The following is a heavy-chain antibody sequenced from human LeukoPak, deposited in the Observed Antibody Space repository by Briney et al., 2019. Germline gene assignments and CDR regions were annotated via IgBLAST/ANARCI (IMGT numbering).Heavy chain of an antibody. CDR1: GGSISNNY. J-gene: IGHJ3*01. Sequence: PSDTLSLTCTVSGGSISNNYWSWIRQPAGKGLEWIGRIYSSGNTYYNPSLNSRVTISLDKSLMQFSLDLTSVTAADTAVYYCARGGGGSFYGNGFDLWGQGTTVTVSS. CDR3: ARGGGGSFYGNGFDL. V-gene: IGHV4-4*07. D-gene: IGHD1-26*01. CDR2: IYSSGNT.